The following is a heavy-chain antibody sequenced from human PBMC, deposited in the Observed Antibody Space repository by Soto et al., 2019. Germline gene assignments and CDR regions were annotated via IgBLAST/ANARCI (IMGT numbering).Heavy chain of an antibody. CDR3: ARGITMVRGVLLDAFDI. J-gene: IGHJ3*02. V-gene: IGHV1-2*04. CDR1: GYTFTGYY. Sequence: QVQLVQSGAEVKKPGASVKVSCKASGYTFTGYYMHWVRQAPGQGLEWMGWINPNSGGTNYAQKFQGWVTMTRDTSLSTAYMELSRLRSDDTAVYYCARGITMVRGVLLDAFDIWGQGKMVTVSS. CDR2: INPNSGGT. D-gene: IGHD3-10*01.